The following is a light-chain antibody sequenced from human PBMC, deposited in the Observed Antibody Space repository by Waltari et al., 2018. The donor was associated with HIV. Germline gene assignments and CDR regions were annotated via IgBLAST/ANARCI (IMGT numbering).Light chain of an antibody. J-gene: IGKJ2*01. CDR3: QQYHTYLT. Sequence: DIQMTQSPSTLSASIGDRVTITCRAIQSVSPWLACYQRKPGKAPKLLIYQASSLQKGVPSRFSGSGSGTQFTLTISSLQPDDFATYYCQQYHTYLTFGQGTDLE. V-gene: IGKV1-5*03. CDR1: QSVSPW. CDR2: QAS.